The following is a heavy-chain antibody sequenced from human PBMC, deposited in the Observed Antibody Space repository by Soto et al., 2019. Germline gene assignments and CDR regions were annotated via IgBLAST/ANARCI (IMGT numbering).Heavy chain of an antibody. CDR3: ARDRGKAEAIDY. J-gene: IGHJ4*02. Sequence: QVQVVESGGGVVQPGTSLRLSCAASGFTFSNFGMHWVRQAPGKGLEWVAVIWHDGKNKYYADSVEGRFTISRDNSKNPLNLQMNNLRAEDTAVYYCARDRGKAEAIDYWGQGTLVIVSS. CDR2: IWHDGKNK. V-gene: IGHV3-33*01. CDR1: GFTFSNFG.